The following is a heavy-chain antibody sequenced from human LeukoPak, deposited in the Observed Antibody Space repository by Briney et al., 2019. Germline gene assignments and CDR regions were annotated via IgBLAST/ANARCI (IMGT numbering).Heavy chain of an antibody. V-gene: IGHV1-2*02. Sequence: ASVKVSCKASGYTFTGYYMHWVRQAPGQGLEWMGWINPNSGGTNYAQKFQGRVTMTRDTSISTAYMELSRLRSDDTAVYYCARDPLDTEMPGGYSSRDVWGQGPTVTVSS. J-gene: IGHJ6*02. CDR1: GYTFTGYY. CDR2: INPNSGGT. D-gene: IGHD5-18*01. CDR3: ARDPLDTEMPGGYSSRDV.